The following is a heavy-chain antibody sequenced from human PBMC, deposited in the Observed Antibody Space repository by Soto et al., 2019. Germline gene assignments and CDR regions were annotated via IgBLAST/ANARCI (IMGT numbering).Heavy chain of an antibody. CDR3: ARGNISYGDYDVDY. CDR1: GNTFTSYD. V-gene: IGHV1-8*01. Sequence: ASVKVSCKASGNTFTSYDINWVRQATGQGLEWMGWMNPNSGNTGYAQKFQGRVTMTRNTSISTAYMELSRLRSEDTAVYYCARGNISYGDYDVDYWGQGXLVTVSS. CDR2: MNPNSGNT. D-gene: IGHD4-17*01. J-gene: IGHJ4*02.